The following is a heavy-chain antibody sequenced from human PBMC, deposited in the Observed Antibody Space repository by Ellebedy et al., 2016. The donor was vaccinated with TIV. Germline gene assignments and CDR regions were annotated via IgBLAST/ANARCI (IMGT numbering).Heavy chain of an antibody. D-gene: IGHD3-10*01. V-gene: IGHV3-30-3*01. CDR1: GFTFSSYA. CDR2: ISYDGSNK. J-gene: IGHJ5*02. Sequence: PGGSLRLSCAASGFTFSSYAMHWVRQAPGKGLEWVAVISYDGSNKYYADSVKGRFTISRDNSKNTLYLQMNSLRAEDTAVYYCARDRENYYGSGSDQGLWFDPWGQGTLVTVSS. CDR3: ARDRENYYGSGSDQGLWFDP.